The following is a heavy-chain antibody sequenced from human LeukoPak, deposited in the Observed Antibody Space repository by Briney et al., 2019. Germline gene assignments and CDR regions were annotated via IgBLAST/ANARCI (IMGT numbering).Heavy chain of an antibody. J-gene: IGHJ3*02. D-gene: IGHD5-12*01. V-gene: IGHV3-23*01. CDR2: ISGSGGST. Sequence: PGGSLRLSCAASGFTFSSYAMSWVRQAPGRGLEWVSAISGSGGSTYYADSVKGRFTISRDNSKNTLYLQMNSLRAEDTAVYYCAKLGRGPESAFDIWGQGTMVTVSS. CDR3: AKLGRGPESAFDI. CDR1: GFTFSSYA.